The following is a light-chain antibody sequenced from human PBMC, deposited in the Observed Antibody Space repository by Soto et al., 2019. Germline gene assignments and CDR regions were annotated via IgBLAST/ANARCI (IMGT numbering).Light chain of an antibody. J-gene: IGLJ2*01. CDR1: NIGSKG. CDR3: QVWDDSGDHVV. V-gene: IGLV3-21*02. Sequence: LTQPPSVSVTPGQTARITCGGNNIGSKGVHWYQQKPGQAPVLVVYDDSDRPSGIPERFSGSNSGNTATLTINRVEAGDEADFFCQVWDDSGDHVVFGGGTKLTVL. CDR2: DDS.